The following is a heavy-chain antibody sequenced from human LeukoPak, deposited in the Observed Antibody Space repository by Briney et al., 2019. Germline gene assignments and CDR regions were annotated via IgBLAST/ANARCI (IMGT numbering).Heavy chain of an antibody. Sequence: ASVKVSCKASGYTFTAYDIDWVRQAPGQGLEWMGWISAYNGNTNYAQKLQGRVTMTTDTSTSTAYMELRSLRSDDTAVYYCARRYSSSPFDYWGQGTLVTVSS. D-gene: IGHD6-6*01. CDR2: ISAYNGNT. V-gene: IGHV1-18*01. J-gene: IGHJ4*02. CDR3: ARRYSSSPFDY. CDR1: GYTFTAYD.